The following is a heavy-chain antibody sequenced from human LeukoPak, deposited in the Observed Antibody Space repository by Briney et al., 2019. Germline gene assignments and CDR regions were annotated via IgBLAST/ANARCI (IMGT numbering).Heavy chain of an antibody. Sequence: SETLSLTCAVSGYSISSGYYWGWIRQPPGKGLEWIGSIYHSGSTYYNPSLKSRVTISVDTSKNQFSLKLSSVTAADTAEYYCATGGPTYYDFWSGNWFDPWGQGTLVTVSS. D-gene: IGHD3-3*01. CDR3: ATGGPTYYDFWSGNWFDP. V-gene: IGHV4-38-2*01. J-gene: IGHJ5*02. CDR2: IYHSGST. CDR1: GYSISSGYY.